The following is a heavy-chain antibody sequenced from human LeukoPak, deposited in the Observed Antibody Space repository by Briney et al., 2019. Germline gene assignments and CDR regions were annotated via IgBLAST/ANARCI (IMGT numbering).Heavy chain of an antibody. D-gene: IGHD6-19*01. J-gene: IGHJ4*02. CDR1: GYTFTDYY. V-gene: IGHV1-2*02. CDR3: ARAIAVVDY. Sequence: ASVKVSFKASGYTFTDYYIHWVRQAPGQGLEWMGWINPNSGGTNSAQKFQGSVTMTKDTSISTAYMELSRLRSDDTAVYFCARAIAVVDYWGQGTLVTVSS. CDR2: INPNSGGT.